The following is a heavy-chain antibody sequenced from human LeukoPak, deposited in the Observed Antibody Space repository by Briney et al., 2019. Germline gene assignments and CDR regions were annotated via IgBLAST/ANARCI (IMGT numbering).Heavy chain of an antibody. CDR2: IYYSGST. Sequence: SETLSLTCTVSGGSISSGGYYWSWIRQHPGKGLEWIGYIYYSGSTYYNPSFKSRVTISVDTSKNQFSLKLSSVTAADTAVYYCAREATVVTRGAFDIWGQGTMVTVSS. D-gene: IGHD4-23*01. CDR3: AREATVVTRGAFDI. CDR1: GGSISSGGYY. V-gene: IGHV4-31*03. J-gene: IGHJ3*02.